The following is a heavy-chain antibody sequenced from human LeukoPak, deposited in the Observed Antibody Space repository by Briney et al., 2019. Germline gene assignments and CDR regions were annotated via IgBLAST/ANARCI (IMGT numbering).Heavy chain of an antibody. CDR2: TYYRSKWFY. V-gene: IGHV6-1*01. D-gene: IGHD4-17*01. CDR1: GDSVSSNSAA. Sequence: SQTLSLTCDISGDSVSSNSAAWNWIRQSPSRGLEWLGRTYYRSKWFYNYALSLKSRITIIPDTSKNQFSLQLNSVTPDDTAVYYCARDRPSTVTTRPINYFDYWGQGTLVTVSS. J-gene: IGHJ4*02. CDR3: ARDRPSTVTTRPINYFDY.